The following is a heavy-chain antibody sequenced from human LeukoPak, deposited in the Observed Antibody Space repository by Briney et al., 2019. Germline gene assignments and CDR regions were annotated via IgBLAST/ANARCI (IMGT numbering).Heavy chain of an antibody. CDR2: ISSSGSTI. V-gene: IGHV3-11*04. J-gene: IGHJ4*02. Sequence: PGGSLRLSCAASGFTFSDYYMSWIRQAPGKGLEWVSYISSSGSTIYYADSVKGRFTISRDNAKNSLYLQMNSLRAEDTAVYYCARDPQFGVVTLDYWGQGTLVTVSS. CDR3: ARDPQFGVVTLDY. D-gene: IGHD3-3*01. CDR1: GFTFSDYY.